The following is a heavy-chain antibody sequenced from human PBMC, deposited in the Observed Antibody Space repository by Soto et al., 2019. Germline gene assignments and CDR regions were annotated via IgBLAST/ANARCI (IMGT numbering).Heavy chain of an antibody. D-gene: IGHD4-17*01. J-gene: IGHJ3*02. CDR3: ASGTLEAYIATVQSEAFDI. Sequence: EVQLVESGGGLIQPGGSLRLSCAASGFTVSSNYMSWVRQAPGKGLEWVSVIYSGGSTYYADSVKGRFTISRDNSKNTLYLQMNSLRAEDTAVYYSASGTLEAYIATVQSEAFDIWGQGTMVTVSS. CDR1: GFTVSSNY. V-gene: IGHV3-53*01. CDR2: IYSGGST.